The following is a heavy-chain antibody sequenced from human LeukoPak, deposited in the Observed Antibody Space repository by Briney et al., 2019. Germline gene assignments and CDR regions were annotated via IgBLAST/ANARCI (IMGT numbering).Heavy chain of an antibody. J-gene: IGHJ1*01. CDR3: AVSSTSCYSCSGPGYFQH. Sequence: SVKVSCKASGGTFSSYAISWVRQAPGQGLEWMGGIIPIFGTASYAQKFQGRVTITTDESTSTAYMELSSLRSEDTAVYYCAVSSTSCYSCSGPGYFQHWGQGTLVTVSS. D-gene: IGHD2-2*02. V-gene: IGHV1-69*05. CDR2: IIPIFGTA. CDR1: GGTFSSYA.